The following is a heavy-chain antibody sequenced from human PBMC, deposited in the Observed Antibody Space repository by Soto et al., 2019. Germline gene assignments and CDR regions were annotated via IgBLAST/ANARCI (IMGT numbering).Heavy chain of an antibody. D-gene: IGHD2-2*01. J-gene: IGHJ6*02. CDR3: ARVRDIVVVPAAKDYYYYGMDV. V-gene: IGHV1-18*01. CDR1: GYTFTSYG. CDR2: ISAYNGNT. Sequence: GASVKVSCKASGYTFTSYGISWVRQAPGQGLEWMGWISAYNGNTNYAQKLQGRVTMTTDTSTSTAYMELRSLRSDDTAVYYCARVRDIVVVPAAKDYYYYGMDVWGQGTTVTVSS.